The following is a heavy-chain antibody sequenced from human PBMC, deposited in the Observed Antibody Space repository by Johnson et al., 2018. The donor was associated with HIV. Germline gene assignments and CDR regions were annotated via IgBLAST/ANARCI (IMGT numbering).Heavy chain of an antibody. Sequence: QVQLVESGGGVVQPGRSLRLSCAAPGFTFSSYAMHWVRQAPGKGLDWVAVISYDGSNKYYADSVKGRFTIPSDISKNTLYLQMNSLRAEDTAVYYCAKGGPVLQFLEWLPGRAFDIWGQGTMVTVSS. V-gene: IGHV3-30-3*01. J-gene: IGHJ3*02. D-gene: IGHD3-3*01. CDR3: AKGGPVLQFLEWLPGRAFDI. CDR2: ISYDGSNK. CDR1: GFTFSSYA.